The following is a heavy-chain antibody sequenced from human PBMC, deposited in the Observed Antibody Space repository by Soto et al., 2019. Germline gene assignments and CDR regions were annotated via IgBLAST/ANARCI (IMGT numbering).Heavy chain of an antibody. CDR2: IIPVFGTA. Sequence: QVQLVQSGAEVKKPGSSVKVSCKASGGTLSNYGVSWVRQAPGQGLEWLGGIIPVFGTANYAHKFQGRLTINADESTSTVYMDVSSLRSEDTAVYYCARGDATKIIVTTYYGMDVWGQGTTVTVSS. V-gene: IGHV1-69*12. CDR1: GGTLSNYG. CDR3: ARGDATKIIVTTYYGMDV. J-gene: IGHJ6*02. D-gene: IGHD4-17*01.